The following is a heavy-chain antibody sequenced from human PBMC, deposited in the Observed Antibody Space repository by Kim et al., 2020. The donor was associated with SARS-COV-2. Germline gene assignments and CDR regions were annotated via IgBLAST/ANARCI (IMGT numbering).Heavy chain of an antibody. CDR1: GGTFSSYA. CDR2: IIPIFGTA. V-gene: IGHV1-69*13. J-gene: IGHJ6*02. D-gene: IGHD3-22*01. Sequence: SVKVSCKASGGTFSSYAISWVRQAPGQGLEWMGGIIPIFGTANYAQKFQGRVTITADESTSTAYMELSSLRSEDTAVYYCARPIYDSSGYYPYYYYGMDVWGQGTTVTVSS. CDR3: ARPIYDSSGYYPYYYYGMDV.